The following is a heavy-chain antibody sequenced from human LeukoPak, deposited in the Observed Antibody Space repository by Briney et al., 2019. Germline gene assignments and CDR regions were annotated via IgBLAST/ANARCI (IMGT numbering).Heavy chain of an antibody. V-gene: IGHV4-61*02. CDR2: IYTSGST. CDR1: GGSINSGNYY. J-gene: IGHJ5*02. CDR3: AREFLSAAGTRGYFDP. Sequence: SQTLSLTCTVSGGSINSGNYYWSWIRQPAGKGLEWIGRIYTSGSTNTNPSLRGRVMMSLDTSKNQFSLRLSSVTAVDTAFYYCAREFLSAAGTRGYFDPWGQGSLVTVSS. D-gene: IGHD6-13*01.